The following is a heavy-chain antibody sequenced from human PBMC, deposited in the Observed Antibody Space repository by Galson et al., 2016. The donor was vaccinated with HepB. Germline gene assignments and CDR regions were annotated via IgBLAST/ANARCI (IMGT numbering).Heavy chain of an antibody. D-gene: IGHD2-21*02. J-gene: IGHJ4*02. CDR1: AYSISTGYY. Sequence: SETLSLTCPVSAYSISTGYYWGWIRQPPGKGLEWIGYSFRSGTTYYNPSHKSRVTLSLDTSKHQFSLRLTSGTAADTAVYDGARGCGATDCYVFDIWGQGALVIVSS. CDR3: ARGCGATDCYVFDI. V-gene: IGHV4-38-2*02. CDR2: SFRSGTT.